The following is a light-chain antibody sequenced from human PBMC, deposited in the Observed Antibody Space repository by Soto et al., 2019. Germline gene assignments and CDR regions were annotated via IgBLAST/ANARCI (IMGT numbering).Light chain of an antibody. CDR1: QTIKTW. CDR3: QQYNSYSELS. J-gene: IGKJ4*01. V-gene: IGKV1-5*03. Sequence: DIQMTQSPSTLSASVGDRVTITCRASQTIKTWLAWYQQKPGKAPKLLIYKASSLESGVPSRFGGSGSGTEFTLTISCLQPDDFATYYCQQYNSYSELSFGGGTKVEIK. CDR2: KAS.